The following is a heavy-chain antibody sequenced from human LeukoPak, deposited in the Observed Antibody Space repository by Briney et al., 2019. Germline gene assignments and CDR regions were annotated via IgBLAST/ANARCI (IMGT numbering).Heavy chain of an antibody. V-gene: IGHV3-23*01. CDR3: AKGDYDSSGYYLDY. J-gene: IGHJ4*02. Sequence: GGSLRLSCAASGFTSSSYAMSWVRQAPGKGLEWVSAISGSGGSTYYADSVKGRFTISRDNSKNTLYLQMNSLRAEDTAVYYCAKGDYDSSGYYLDYWGQGTLVTVSS. CDR2: ISGSGGST. D-gene: IGHD3-22*01. CDR1: GFTSSSYA.